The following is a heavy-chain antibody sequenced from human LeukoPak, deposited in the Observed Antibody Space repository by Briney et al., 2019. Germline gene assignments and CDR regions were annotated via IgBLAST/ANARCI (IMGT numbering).Heavy chain of an antibody. V-gene: IGHV4-34*01. D-gene: IGHD3-22*01. CDR1: GGSFSGYY. J-gene: IGHJ4*02. Sequence: PSETLSLTCAVYGGSFSGYYWSWIRQPPGKGLEWIGEINHSGSTNYNPSLKSRATISVDTSKNQFSLKLSSVTAADTAVYYCARGHHYYDSSWGQGTLVTVSS. CDR2: INHSGST. CDR3: ARGHHYYDSS.